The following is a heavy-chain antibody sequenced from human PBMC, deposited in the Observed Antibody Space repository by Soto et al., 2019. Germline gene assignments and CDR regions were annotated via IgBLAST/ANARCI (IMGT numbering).Heavy chain of an antibody. J-gene: IGHJ6*02. CDR1: GYTFTSYG. D-gene: IGHD3-3*01. Sequence: GASVKVSCKASGYTFTSYGISWVRQAPGQGLEWMGWISAYNGNTNYAQKLQGRVTMTTDTSTSTAYMELRSLRSDDTAVYYCAKELSIWPVLRFLENLRYGMDVWGQGTTVTVSS. V-gene: IGHV1-18*04. CDR3: AKELSIWPVLRFLENLRYGMDV. CDR2: ISAYNGNT.